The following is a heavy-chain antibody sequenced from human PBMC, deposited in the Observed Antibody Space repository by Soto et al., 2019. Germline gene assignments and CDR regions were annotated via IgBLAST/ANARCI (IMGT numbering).Heavy chain of an antibody. Sequence: ASVKVSCKASGYTFSSYGVTWVRQAPGQGLEWMGWISAYSGGTKSAQKYQDRVTMTTDTATNTAYMELRSLGSDDTAVYYCARERYYDVLTGPDSWGQGTLVTVSS. D-gene: IGHD3-9*01. CDR2: ISAYSGGT. J-gene: IGHJ5*01. V-gene: IGHV1-18*01. CDR1: GYTFSSYG. CDR3: ARERYYDVLTGPDS.